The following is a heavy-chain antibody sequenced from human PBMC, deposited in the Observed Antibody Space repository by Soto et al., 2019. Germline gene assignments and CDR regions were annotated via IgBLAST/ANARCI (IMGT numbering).Heavy chain of an antibody. CDR3: AKDIVRYTYGACDY. J-gene: IGHJ4*02. CDR1: GFTFSSYC. Sequence: QVQLVESGGAVVQPGRSLRLSCAASGFTFSSYCMYWVRQAPGKGLEWVAAIAYDGSNKYHADSVKGRFTISRDNSKNTLYLQMNSLRVEDTAVYYCAKDIVRYTYGACDYWGQGALVTVSS. CDR2: IAYDGSNK. D-gene: IGHD5-18*01. V-gene: IGHV3-30*18.